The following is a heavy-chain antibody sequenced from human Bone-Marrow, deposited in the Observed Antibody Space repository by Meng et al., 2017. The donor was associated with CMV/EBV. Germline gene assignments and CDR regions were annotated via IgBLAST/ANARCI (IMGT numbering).Heavy chain of an antibody. CDR1: GCTFSSYA. V-gene: IGHV1-69*05. Sequence: SVKVSCKASGCTFSSYAISWVRQAPGQGLEWMGGIIPIFGTANYAQKFQGRVTITTDESTSTAYMELSNLRSEDTAVYYCATSGEGSSTSYYYYGMDVWGQGTTVTVSS. D-gene: IGHD2-2*01. CDR3: ATSGEGSSTSYYYYGMDV. CDR2: IIPIFGTA. J-gene: IGHJ6*02.